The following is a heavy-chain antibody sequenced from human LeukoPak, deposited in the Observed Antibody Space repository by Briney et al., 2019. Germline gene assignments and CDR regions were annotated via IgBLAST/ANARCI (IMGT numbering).Heavy chain of an antibody. CDR1: GYTFTSYG. CDR3: ARETSTSFWSGAYYFDY. CDR2: ISAYNGNT. D-gene: IGHD3-3*01. V-gene: IGHV1-18*01. Sequence: GASVKVSCKASGYTFTSYGISWVRQAPGQGLEWMGWISAYNGNTNYAQKLQGRVTMTTDTSTSTAYMELRSLRSDDTAVSYCARETSTSFWSGAYYFDYWGQGTLVTVSS. J-gene: IGHJ4*02.